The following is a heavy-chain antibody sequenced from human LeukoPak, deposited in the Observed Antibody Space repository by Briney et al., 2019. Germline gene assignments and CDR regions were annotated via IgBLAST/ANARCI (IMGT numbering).Heavy chain of an antibody. CDR1: GFTFSSYG. D-gene: IGHD5-12*01. CDR3: AKDDIVATNWLDP. Sequence: GGSLRLSCAACGFTFSSYGMHWVRQAPGKGLEWVAFIRYDGSNKYYADSVKGRFTISRDNSKNTLYLQMNSLRAEDTAVYYCAKDDIVATNWLDPWGQGTLVTVSS. V-gene: IGHV3-30*02. J-gene: IGHJ5*02. CDR2: IRYDGSNK.